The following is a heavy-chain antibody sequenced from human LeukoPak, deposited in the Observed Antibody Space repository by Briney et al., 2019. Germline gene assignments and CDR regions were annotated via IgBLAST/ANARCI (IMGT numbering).Heavy chain of an antibody. J-gene: IGHJ4*02. CDR2: ISYDGSNK. D-gene: IGHD2-21*02. CDR3: AKSGAYSGGDCYPYYFDY. V-gene: IGHV3-30*18. Sequence: GGSLRLSCAASGFTFSSYGMHWVRQAPGKGLEWVAVISYDGSNKYYADSVKGRFTISRDNSKNTLYLQMNSLRAEDTAVYYCAKSGAYSGGDCYPYYFDYWGQGTLVTVSS. CDR1: GFTFSSYG.